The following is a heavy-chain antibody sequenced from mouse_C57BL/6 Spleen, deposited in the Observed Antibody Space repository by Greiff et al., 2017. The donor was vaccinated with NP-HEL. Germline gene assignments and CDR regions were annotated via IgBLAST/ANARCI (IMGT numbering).Heavy chain of an antibody. CDR1: GYTFTSYW. D-gene: IGHD2-2*01. J-gene: IGHJ4*01. CDR3: ARSNGYGPYAMDY. V-gene: IGHV1-52*01. Sequence: VQLQQPGAELVRPGSSVKLSCKASGYTFTSYWMHWVTQRPIQGLEWIGNIDPPDSETHYNQKFKDKATLTVDKSSSTAYMQRSSLTSEDSAVYYCARSNGYGPYAMDYWGQGTSLTVSS. CDR2: IDPPDSET.